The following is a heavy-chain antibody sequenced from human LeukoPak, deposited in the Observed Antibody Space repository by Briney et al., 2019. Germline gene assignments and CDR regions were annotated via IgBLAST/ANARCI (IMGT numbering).Heavy chain of an antibody. CDR3: ARLPDY. Sequence: PSETLSLTCAVYGGSFSGYYWSWIRQPPGKGLEWIGEINHSGSTNYNPSLKSRVTISVDTSKNQFSLKLRSVTAADTAVYYCARLPDYWGQGTLVTVSS. CDR1: GGSFSGYY. V-gene: IGHV4-34*01. J-gene: IGHJ4*02. CDR2: INHSGST.